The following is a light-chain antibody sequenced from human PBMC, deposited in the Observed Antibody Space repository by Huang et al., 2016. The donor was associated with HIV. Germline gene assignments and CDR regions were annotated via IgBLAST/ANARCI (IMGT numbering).Light chain of an antibody. Sequence: ESVLTQSPGTLSLSPGERATLSCRASQSLGSKSLAWYQQKPGQAPRLLIYGPSSRASGIPHRFRGSGSGTDFTLTISRLEPEDFAVYYCQQYGSTPYTFGQGTKLEI. J-gene: IGKJ2*01. CDR3: QQYGSTPYT. CDR2: GPS. CDR1: QSLGSKS. V-gene: IGKV3-20*01.